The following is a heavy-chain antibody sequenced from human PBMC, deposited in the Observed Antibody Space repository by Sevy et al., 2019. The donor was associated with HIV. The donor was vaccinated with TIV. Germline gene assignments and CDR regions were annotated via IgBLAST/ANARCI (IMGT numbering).Heavy chain of an antibody. D-gene: IGHD3-9*01. CDR2: INSDGSNT. V-gene: IGHV3-74*01. Sequence: GGSLRLSCAASGFTFSSYWMHWVRQAPGKGLVWVSRINSDGSNTSYADSVKGRFTISRDNAKNTLYLQMNSLRAEDTAVYYCARDLSHYDILTGYHPQGFDYWGQGTLVTVSS. CDR3: ARDLSHYDILTGYHPQGFDY. CDR1: GFTFSSYW. J-gene: IGHJ4*02.